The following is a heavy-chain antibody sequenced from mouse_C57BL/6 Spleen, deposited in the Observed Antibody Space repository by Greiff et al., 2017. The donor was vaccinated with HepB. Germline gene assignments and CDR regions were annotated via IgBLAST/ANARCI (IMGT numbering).Heavy chain of an antibody. D-gene: IGHD4-1*01. CDR3: AREELGREETWFAY. V-gene: IGHV7-3*01. CDR1: GFTFTDYY. Sequence: EVMLVESGGGLVQPGGSLSLSCAASGFTFTDYYMSWVRQPPGKALEWLGFIRNKANGYTTEYSASVKGRFTISRDNSQSILYLQMNALRAEDSATYYCAREELGREETWFAYWGQGTLVTVSA. CDR2: IRNKANGYTT. J-gene: IGHJ3*01.